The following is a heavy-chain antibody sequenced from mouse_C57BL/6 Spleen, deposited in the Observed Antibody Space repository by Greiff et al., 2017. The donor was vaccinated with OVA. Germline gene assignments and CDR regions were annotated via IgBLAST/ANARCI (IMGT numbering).Heavy chain of an antibody. CDR3: ARELQAY. J-gene: IGHJ3*01. Sequence: QVQLKESGAELVRPGTSVKVSCKASGYAFTNYLIEWVKQRPGQGLEWIGVINPGSGGTNYNEKFKGKATLTADKSSSTAYMQLSSLTSEDSAVYFCARELQAYWGQGTLVTVSA. CDR2: INPGSGGT. D-gene: IGHD1-1*01. CDR1: GYAFTNYL. V-gene: IGHV1-54*01.